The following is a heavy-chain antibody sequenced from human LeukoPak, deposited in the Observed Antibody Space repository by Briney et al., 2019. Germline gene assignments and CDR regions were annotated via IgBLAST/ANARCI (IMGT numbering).Heavy chain of an antibody. J-gene: IGHJ4*02. CDR2: IYSGGST. CDR3: ARDLWFGGY. D-gene: IGHD3-10*01. Sequence: GGSLRLSCAVPGFAFGSEAMSWVRQSPGKGLEWVSVIYSGGSTYYADSVKGRFTISRDNSENTLYLQMNSLRAEDTAVYYCARDLWFGGYWGQGTLVTVSS. CDR1: GFAFGSEA. V-gene: IGHV3-53*01.